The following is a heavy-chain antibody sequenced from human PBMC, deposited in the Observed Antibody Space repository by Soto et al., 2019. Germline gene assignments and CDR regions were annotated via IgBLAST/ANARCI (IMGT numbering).Heavy chain of an antibody. CDR2: INHSGRV. Sequence: SETLSLTCAVYGGSFSGHSWTWIRQSPGKGLEWIGDINHSGRVNYSPSLKSRVTISLDTSKNQFSLTLSAVTAADTAMYYCSTRAYDTNGYYRFDPWGQGTLVTVSP. CDR1: GGSFSGHS. V-gene: IGHV4-34*01. CDR3: STRAYDTNGYYRFDP. D-gene: IGHD3-22*01. J-gene: IGHJ5*01.